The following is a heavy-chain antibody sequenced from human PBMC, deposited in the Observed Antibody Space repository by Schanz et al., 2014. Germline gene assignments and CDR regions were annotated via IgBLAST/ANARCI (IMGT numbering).Heavy chain of an antibody. D-gene: IGHD3-22*01. CDR1: GGSFSGYY. V-gene: IGHV4-34*01. J-gene: IGHJ6*03. CDR2: IYHTGST. CDR3: ARGGTYGIFYDHMDV. Sequence: QVQLQQWGAGLLKPSETLSLTCGVFGGSFSGYYWSWIRQPPGKGLEWIGEIYHTGSTNYNPSLKSRVTISVAPSKNQFSLTLTSLTAADTAVYYCARGGTYGIFYDHMDVWGRGTTVTVSS.